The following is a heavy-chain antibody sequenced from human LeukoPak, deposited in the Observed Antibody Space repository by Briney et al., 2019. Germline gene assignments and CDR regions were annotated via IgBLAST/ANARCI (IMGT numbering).Heavy chain of an antibody. CDR2: IYHSGST. D-gene: IGHD6-19*01. CDR3: ARAGGQWLTSYYFDY. V-gene: IGHV4-38-2*02. CDR1: GYSISSDYY. J-gene: IGHJ4*02. Sequence: SETLSLTCTVSGYSISSDYYWGWVRQPPGKGLEWIGSIYHSGSTYYNPSLKSRVTISVDTSKNQFSLKLSSVTAADTAVYYCARAGGQWLTSYYFDYWGQGTLVTVSS.